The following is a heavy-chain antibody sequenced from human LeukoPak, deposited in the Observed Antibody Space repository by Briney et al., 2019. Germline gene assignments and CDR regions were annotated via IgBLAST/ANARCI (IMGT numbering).Heavy chain of an antibody. Sequence: ASVKVSCKASGYTFTGYYVHWVRQAPGQGLEWMGWINPNSGGTNYAQKFQGWVTMTRDTSISTAYMELSRLRSDDTAVYYCAREGSSWYGVDNWFDPWGQGTLVTVSS. V-gene: IGHV1-2*04. CDR2: INPNSGGT. J-gene: IGHJ5*02. CDR3: AREGSSWYGVDNWFDP. CDR1: GYTFTGYY. D-gene: IGHD6-13*01.